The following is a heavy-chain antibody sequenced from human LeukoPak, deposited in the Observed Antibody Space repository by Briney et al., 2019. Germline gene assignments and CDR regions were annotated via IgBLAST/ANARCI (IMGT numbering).Heavy chain of an antibody. V-gene: IGHV4-59*01. J-gene: IGHJ4*02. CDR2: IGYRGSP. D-gene: IGHD1-1*01. CDR3: ARDLELERNRWNYFES. CDR1: GGSISSFF. Sequence: PSDTLSLTCTVSGGSISSFFWSWIRQPPGKGLEWLIYIGYRGSPQYYPSLKSRVAISVDPSKQQFSQKLSSVTAADTAVYYCARDLELERNRWNYFESWGQGTLVSVSS.